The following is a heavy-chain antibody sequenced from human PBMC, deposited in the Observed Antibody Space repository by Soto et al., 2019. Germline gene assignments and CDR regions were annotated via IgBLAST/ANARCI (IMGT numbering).Heavy chain of an antibody. CDR3: AKDPSITIFGVVIPYYGMDV. D-gene: IGHD3-3*01. V-gene: IGHV3-30*18. CDR1: GFTFSSYG. Sequence: QVQLVESGGGVVQPGRSLRLSFAASGFTFSSYGMHWVRQAPGKGLEWVAVISYDGSNKYYADSVKGRFTISRDNSKNTLYLQMNSLRAEDTAVYYCAKDPSITIFGVVIPYYGMDVWGQGTTVTVSS. CDR2: ISYDGSNK. J-gene: IGHJ6*02.